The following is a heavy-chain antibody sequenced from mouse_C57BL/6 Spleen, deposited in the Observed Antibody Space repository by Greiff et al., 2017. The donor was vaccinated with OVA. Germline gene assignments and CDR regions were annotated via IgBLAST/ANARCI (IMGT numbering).Heavy chain of an antibody. Sequence: EVKLEESGGGLVQPGGSLKLSCAASGFTFSDYYMYWVRQTPEKRLEWVAYISNGGGSTYYPDTVKGRFTISRDNAKNTLYLQMSRLKSEDTAMYYCARYYYEGAMDYWGQGTSVTVSS. D-gene: IGHD1-1*01. CDR3: ARYYYEGAMDY. V-gene: IGHV5-12*01. CDR2: ISNGGGST. J-gene: IGHJ4*01. CDR1: GFTFSDYY.